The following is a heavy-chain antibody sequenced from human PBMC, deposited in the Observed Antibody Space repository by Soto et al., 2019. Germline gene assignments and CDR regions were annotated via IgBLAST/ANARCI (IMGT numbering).Heavy chain of an antibody. D-gene: IGHD3-10*01. Sequence: QVQLVQSGAEVKKPGSSVKVSCKASGDTFSSYSINWVRQAPGLGLEWMGRINPIHSMSNYAQNFRGRVTIIADTSTSTAYMELSSLRSEDTAMYYCATSYGSGYRAFDYWGQGALVTVSS. CDR2: INPIHSMS. CDR1: GDTFSSYS. V-gene: IGHV1-69*02. J-gene: IGHJ4*02. CDR3: ATSYGSGYRAFDY.